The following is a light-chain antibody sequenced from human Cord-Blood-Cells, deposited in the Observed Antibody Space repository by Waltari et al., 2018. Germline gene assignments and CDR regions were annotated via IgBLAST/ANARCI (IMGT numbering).Light chain of an antibody. CDR2: DVS. CDR3: SSYTSSSTWV. Sequence: QSALTQPASVSGSPGQSITISCTGTSSDVGGYNYFSWYQPHPGKAPKLMIYDVSKRPSGVSNRFSGSKSGNTASLTISGLQAEDEADYYCSSYTSSSTWVFGGGTKLTAL. J-gene: IGLJ3*02. V-gene: IGLV2-14*01. CDR1: SSDVGGYNY.